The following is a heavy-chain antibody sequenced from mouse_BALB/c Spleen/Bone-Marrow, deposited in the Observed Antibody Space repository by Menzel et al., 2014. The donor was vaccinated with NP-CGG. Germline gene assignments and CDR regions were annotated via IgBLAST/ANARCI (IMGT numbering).Heavy chain of an antibody. D-gene: IGHD1-1*01. CDR3: VRGIYYYGSNYKNSALDY. V-gene: IGHV10-1*02. CDR2: IRSKSNNFAT. CDR1: GFTFNTFA. J-gene: IGHJ4*01. Sequence: EVKLVESGGGLVQPKGLLKLSCAASGFTFNTFAMNWVRQAPGKGLEWVARIRSKSNNFATYYADSVKDRFIISRDDSQSMLYLQMNNLKTEDTAMYYCVRGIYYYGSNYKNSALDYWGQGTSVTVSS.